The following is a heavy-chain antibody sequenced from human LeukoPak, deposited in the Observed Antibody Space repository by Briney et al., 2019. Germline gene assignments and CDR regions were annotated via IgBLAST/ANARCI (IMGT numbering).Heavy chain of an antibody. D-gene: IGHD3-22*01. CDR2: INHSGST. J-gene: IGHJ4*02. CDR3: ARVFRDYYDSSGYVPYFDY. V-gene: IGHV4-34*01. Sequence: SETLSLTCAVYGASFSGYYWSWIRQPPGKGLEWIGEINHSGSTNYNPSLKSRVTISVDTSKNQFSLKLSSVTAADTAVYYCARVFRDYYDSSGYVPYFDYWGQGTLVTVSS. CDR1: GASFSGYY.